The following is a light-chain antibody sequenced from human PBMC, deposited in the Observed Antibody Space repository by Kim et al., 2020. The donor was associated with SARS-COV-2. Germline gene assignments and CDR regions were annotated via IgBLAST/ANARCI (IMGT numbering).Light chain of an antibody. V-gene: IGLV3-21*04. Sequence: SYELTQPPSVSVAPGKTARITCGGNNIGSKSVHWYQQKPGQAPVLVIYYDSDRPSGIPERFSGSNSGNTATLTISRVQAGDEAAYYCQVWDSSSDHPYVF. CDR1: NIGSKS. CDR3: QVWDSSSDHPYV. J-gene: IGLJ1*01. CDR2: YDS.